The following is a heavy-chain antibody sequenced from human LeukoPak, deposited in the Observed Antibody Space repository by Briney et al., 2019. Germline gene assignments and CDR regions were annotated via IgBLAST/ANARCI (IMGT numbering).Heavy chain of an antibody. CDR3: ARIPQWLNYFDY. D-gene: IGHD6-19*01. CDR2: IDWDDDK. V-gene: IGHV2-70*11. Sequence: SGPALVKPTQTLTLTCTFSVFSLSTSGMCVSWIRQPPGKALEWLARIDWDDDKYYSTSLETRLTISKDTSKNQVVLTMTNMDPVDTATYYCARIPQWLNYFDYWGQGTLVTVSS. J-gene: IGHJ4*02. CDR1: VFSLSTSGMC.